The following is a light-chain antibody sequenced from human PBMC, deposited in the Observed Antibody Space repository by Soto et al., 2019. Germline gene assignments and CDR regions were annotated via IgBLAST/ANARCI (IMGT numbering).Light chain of an antibody. V-gene: IGKV1-39*01. CDR1: LNINTF. J-gene: IGKJ3*01. Sequence: DIQMTQSPSSLSASVGDRVTITCRASLNINTFLNWFQQKPGKAPKILIYRAFSLQSGDPLRFSGSRSGTDFTLNISSLQPGDFGTYYCQQSYTTPLTFGPGTKVDIK. CDR3: QQSYTTPLT. CDR2: RAF.